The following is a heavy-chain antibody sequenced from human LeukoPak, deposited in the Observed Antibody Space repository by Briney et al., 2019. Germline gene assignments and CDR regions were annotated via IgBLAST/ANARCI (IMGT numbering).Heavy chain of an antibody. CDR2: INHSGST. V-gene: IGHV4-34*01. D-gene: IGHD3-3*01. J-gene: IGHJ5*02. Sequence: PSETLSLTCAVYGGSFSGYYWSWIRQPPGKGLEWIGEINHSGSTNYNPSLKSRVTISVDTSKNQFSLKLSSVTAADTAVYYCARGVRYDFWSGYPNWFDPWGQGTLVTVSS. CDR3: ARGVRYDFWSGYPNWFDP. CDR1: GGSFSGYY.